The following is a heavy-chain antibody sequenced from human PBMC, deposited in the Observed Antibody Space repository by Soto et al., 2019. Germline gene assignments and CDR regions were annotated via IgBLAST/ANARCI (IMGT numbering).Heavy chain of an antibody. V-gene: IGHV4-34*01. CDR2: INHSGST. CDR1: GGSFSGYY. J-gene: IGHJ6*02. CDR3: ARGFWVTIFGVVIPNYYYYGMDV. D-gene: IGHD3-3*01. Sequence: SETLSLTCAVYGGSFSGYYLSWIRQPPGKGLEWIGEINHSGSTNYNPSLKSRVTISVDTSKNQFSLKLSSVTAADTAVYYCARGFWVTIFGVVIPNYYYYGMDVWGQGTTVTVSS.